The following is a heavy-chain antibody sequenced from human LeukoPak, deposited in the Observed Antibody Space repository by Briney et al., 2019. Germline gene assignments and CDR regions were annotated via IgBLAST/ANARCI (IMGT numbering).Heavy chain of an antibody. CDR3: ARPLSGYDYY. Sequence: GASVKVSCKASVYTFTGYYMHWVRQAPRQGLDWMGRINPNSGDTNYPQKFQGRVTMTRDTSISTAYMELSRLRSDDTAVYYCARPLSGYDYYWGQGTLVTVSS. D-gene: IGHD5-12*01. CDR1: VYTFTGYY. J-gene: IGHJ4*02. V-gene: IGHV1-2*06. CDR2: INPNSGDT.